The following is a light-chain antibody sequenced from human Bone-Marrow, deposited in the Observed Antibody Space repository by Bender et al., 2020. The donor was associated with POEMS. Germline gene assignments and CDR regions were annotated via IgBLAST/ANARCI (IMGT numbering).Light chain of an antibody. CDR3: SSYAGSNLGV. J-gene: IGLJ3*02. CDR2: EVS. V-gene: IGLV2-8*01. CDR1: SSDVGAYNR. Sequence: QSALTQPASLSGSLGQSVTISCTGTSSDVGAYNRVSWYRQTPGAAPKVMIYEVSKRLSGVPDRFSGSKSGNTASLTVSGLQAEDEANYYCSSYAGSNLGVFGGGTKLTVL.